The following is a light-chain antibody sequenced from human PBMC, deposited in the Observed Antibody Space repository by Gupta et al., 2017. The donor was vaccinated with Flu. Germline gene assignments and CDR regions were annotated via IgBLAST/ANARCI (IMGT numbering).Light chain of an antibody. CDR1: NIGTKS. V-gene: IGLV3-21*02. Sequence: SHALTQTPPLSVAPGQTASITCGGKNIGTKSVHWYQKKPGQAPVFVVYDDSDRPSGIPERFAGYNSGDKANLTATRVEAGDEADDDGHEWNNTDEHYGVFGGGTKLTVL. J-gene: IGLJ3*02. CDR3: HEWNNTDEHYGV. CDR2: DDS.